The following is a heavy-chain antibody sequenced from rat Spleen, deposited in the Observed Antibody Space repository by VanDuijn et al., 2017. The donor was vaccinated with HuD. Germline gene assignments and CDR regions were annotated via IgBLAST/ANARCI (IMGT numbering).Heavy chain of an antibody. D-gene: IGHD1-1*01. CDR1: GFTFSSNW. J-gene: IGHJ2*01. Sequence: EVQLVESGGGLVQPGRSLKLSCAASGFTFSSNWLNWIRQAPGKGLEWVSSITSAGDTTYYRDSVKGRFTISRDNAKSSLYLQMDSLRSEDTATYYCSRHTGDFDYWGQGVMVTVSS. CDR3: SRHTGDFDY. V-gene: IGHV5S23*01. CDR2: ITSAGDTT.